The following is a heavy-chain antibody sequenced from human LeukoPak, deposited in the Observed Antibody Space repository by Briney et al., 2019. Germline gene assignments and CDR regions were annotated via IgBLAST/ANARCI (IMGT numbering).Heavy chain of an antibody. J-gene: IGHJ3*02. CDR2: IYSGGAT. Sequence: GGSLRLSCAASGFIVSSNYMSWVRQAPGKGLEWVPGIYSGGATYYADSVKGRFTISRDNSKNTLYLQMNSLRAEDTALYYCARSSGLGSPNAFDIWGQGTMVTVSS. CDR1: GFIVSSNY. V-gene: IGHV3-53*01. CDR3: ARSSGLGSPNAFDI. D-gene: IGHD2-21*01.